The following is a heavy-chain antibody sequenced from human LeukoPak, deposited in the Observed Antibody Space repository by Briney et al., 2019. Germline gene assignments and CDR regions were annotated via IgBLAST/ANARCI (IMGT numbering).Heavy chain of an antibody. J-gene: IGHJ4*02. CDR3: ARPDSIQLWESFDY. CDR2: ISYDGSNK. V-gene: IGHV3-30-3*01. Sequence: PGRSLRLSCAASGFTFSSYAMHWVRQAPGKGLEWVAVISYDGSNKYYADSVKGRFTISRDNSKNTLYLQMSSLRAEDTAVYYCARPDSIQLWESFDYWGQGTLVTVSS. CDR1: GFTFSSYA. D-gene: IGHD5-18*01.